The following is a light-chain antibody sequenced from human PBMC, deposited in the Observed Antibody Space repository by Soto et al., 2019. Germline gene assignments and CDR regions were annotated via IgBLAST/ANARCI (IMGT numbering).Light chain of an antibody. CDR1: SSEVGGYTF. CDR2: DVS. CDR3: SSFTSLTPYV. J-gene: IGLJ1*01. V-gene: IGLV2-14*01. Sequence: QSALTQPASVSASPGQSIAISCTGTSSEVGGYTFVSWYQQHPGKAPKLMIYDVSNRPSGISNRFSRSNSGNTASLTISALQVVDVADYSCSSFTSLTPYVFLTGTKVPVL.